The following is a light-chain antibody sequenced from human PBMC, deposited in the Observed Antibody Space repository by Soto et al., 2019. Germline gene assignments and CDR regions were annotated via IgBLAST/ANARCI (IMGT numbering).Light chain of an antibody. CDR2: DAS. V-gene: IGKV3-11*01. CDR3: QQFSSYPLT. Sequence: EIVLTQSPATLSLSPGERATLSCGASQSVSSDLAWYQQKPGQAPRLLIYDASNRATGIPARFSGGGSGTDFTLTISRLEPEDFAVYYCQQFSSYPLTFGQGTKVDIK. J-gene: IGKJ4*01. CDR1: QSVSSD.